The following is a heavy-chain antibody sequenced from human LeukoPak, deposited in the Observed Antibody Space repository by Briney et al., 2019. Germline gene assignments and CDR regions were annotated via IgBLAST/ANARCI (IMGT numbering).Heavy chain of an antibody. J-gene: IGHJ5*02. Sequence: GGSLRLSCAASGFTFSSYSMNWVRQAPGKGLEWVSSISSSSSHIYYADSVKGRFTISRDNAKNSLYLQMNSLRAEDTAVYYCARDYYDFWSGYYTNNWFDPWGQGTLVTVSS. CDR3: ARDYYDFWSGYYTNNWFDP. CDR2: ISSSSSHI. CDR1: GFTFSSYS. V-gene: IGHV3-21*01. D-gene: IGHD3-3*01.